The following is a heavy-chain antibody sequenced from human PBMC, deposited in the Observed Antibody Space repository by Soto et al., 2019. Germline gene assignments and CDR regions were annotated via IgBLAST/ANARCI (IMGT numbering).Heavy chain of an antibody. Sequence: PGGLLRLTVRVLGVTFSSSRMNWFAKSPGKGLEWVSSISGSGNYTHYADLLRARFTISRDNAKASLSLQMNSLRPQDPAVYYVARERINNNGECYFDSWGQGTVVTVSS. CDR2: ISGSGNYT. J-gene: IGHJ4*02. D-gene: IGHD4-17*01. CDR3: ARERINNNGECYFDS. V-gene: IGHV3-21*01. CDR1: GVTFSSSR.